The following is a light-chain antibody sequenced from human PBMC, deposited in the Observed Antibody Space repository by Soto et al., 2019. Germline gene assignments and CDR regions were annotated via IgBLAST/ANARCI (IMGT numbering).Light chain of an antibody. Sequence: QSALTQPASVSGSPGQSITISCTGTSSDVGSYNLVSWYQQHPGKAPKLMIYEGSKRPSGVANRFSGSKSGNTASLTISGVQAEEEADYYCCSYAGSSTVVFGGGTKLNVL. CDR1: SSDVGSYNL. CDR2: EGS. CDR3: CSYAGSSTVV. J-gene: IGLJ2*01. V-gene: IGLV2-23*01.